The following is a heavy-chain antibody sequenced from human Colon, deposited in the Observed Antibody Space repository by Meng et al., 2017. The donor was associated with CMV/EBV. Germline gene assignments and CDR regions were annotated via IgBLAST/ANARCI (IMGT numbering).Heavy chain of an antibody. Sequence: GESLKISCEFSGFNSEDHGMSWVRQAPGKGLEWVAGVNWNGRSAEYADSVKGRFTISRDTAKNFVYLQMDRLTVEDTALYYCARDQLAGGAVAFDYWGQGSLVTVSS. CDR1: GFNSEDHG. CDR2: VNWNGRSA. V-gene: IGHV3-20*04. J-gene: IGHJ4*02. CDR3: ARDQLAGGAVAFDY. D-gene: IGHD6-19*01.